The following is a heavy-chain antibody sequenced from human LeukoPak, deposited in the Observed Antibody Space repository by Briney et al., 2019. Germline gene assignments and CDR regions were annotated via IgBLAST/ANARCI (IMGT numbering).Heavy chain of an antibody. CDR1: GGSFSGYY. CDR2: IYYSGST. D-gene: IGHD2-2*01. V-gene: IGHV4-31*11. CDR3: ARDALGYCSSTSCRYYYYGMDV. J-gene: IGHJ6*02. Sequence: SETLSLTCAVYGGSFSGYYWSWIRQHPGKGLEWIGYIYYSGSTYYNPSLKSRVTISVDTSKNQFSLKLSSVTAADTAVYYCARDALGYCSSTSCRYYYYGMDVWGQGTTVTVSS.